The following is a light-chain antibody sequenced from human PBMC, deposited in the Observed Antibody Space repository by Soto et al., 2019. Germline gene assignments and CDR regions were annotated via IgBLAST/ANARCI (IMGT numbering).Light chain of an antibody. J-gene: IGKJ1*01. CDR1: QNIRYF. Sequence: DIQMTQSPSTLSASVGDRVTITCRASQNIRYFLAWYQQKSGKAPKILIWNASTLESGVPSKFSGSGSGTEFTLTISSLQPDDFATYYCQQYNGYSSWSFVQGTKVEIK. CDR2: NAS. CDR3: QQYNGYSSWS. V-gene: IGKV1-5*01.